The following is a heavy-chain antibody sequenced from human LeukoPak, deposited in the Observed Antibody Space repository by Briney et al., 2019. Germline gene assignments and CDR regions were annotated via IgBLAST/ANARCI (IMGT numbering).Heavy chain of an antibody. V-gene: IGHV3-30*02. CDR1: GFTFGSYG. CDR2: IQSDGSDQ. CDR3: AKPVYTGYFDY. J-gene: IGHJ4*02. D-gene: IGHD5/OR15-5a*01. Sequence: PGGSLRLSCAASGFTFGSYGMHWVRQAPGKGLEWVAFIQSDGSDQYYADSVKGRFTISRDNSKNTLYLQMNSLRAGDTAVYYCAKPVYTGYFDYWGQGTLVTVSS.